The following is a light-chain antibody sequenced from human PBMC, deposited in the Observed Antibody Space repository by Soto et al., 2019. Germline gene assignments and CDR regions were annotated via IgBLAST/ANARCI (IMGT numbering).Light chain of an antibody. CDR3: QQYGRSPYT. V-gene: IGKV3-20*01. CDR2: GVS. Sequence: EIVLTQSPGTLRLSPGERATLSCRASQSVSSNNLAWYRQKRGQAPRLLMYGVSSRATGIPDRFSGSGSGTGFTLTISRLEPEDFVVYYCQQYGRSPYTFGQGTQLEIK. CDR1: QSVSSNN. J-gene: IGKJ2*01.